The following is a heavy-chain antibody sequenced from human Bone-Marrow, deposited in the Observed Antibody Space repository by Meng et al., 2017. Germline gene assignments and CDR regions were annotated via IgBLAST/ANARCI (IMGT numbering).Heavy chain of an antibody. CDR2: IYYSGST. D-gene: IGHD4-17*01. CDR1: GGSISSGDYY. J-gene: IGHJ4*02. Sequence: QVQLQESGPGLVKPSQTLSLTCTFSGGSISSGDYYWSWIRQPPGKGLEWIGYIYYSGSTYYNPSLKSRVTISVDTSKNQFSLKLSSVTAADTAVYYCASSMTTVTAEIDYWGQGTLVTVSS. V-gene: IGHV4-30-4*01. CDR3: ASSMTTVTAEIDY.